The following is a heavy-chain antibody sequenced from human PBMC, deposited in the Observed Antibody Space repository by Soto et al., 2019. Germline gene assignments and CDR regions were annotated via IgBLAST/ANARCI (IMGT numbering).Heavy chain of an antibody. V-gene: IGHV3-48*02. J-gene: IGHJ6*02. CDR2: ISSSSSTI. Sequence: GGSLRLSCAASGFTFSRYSMNWVRQAPGKGLEWVSYISSSSSTIYYADSVKGRFTISRDNAKNSLYLQMNSLRDEDTAVYYCASEDYYYYGMDVWGQGTTVTVSS. CDR1: GFTFSRYS. CDR3: ASEDYYYYGMDV.